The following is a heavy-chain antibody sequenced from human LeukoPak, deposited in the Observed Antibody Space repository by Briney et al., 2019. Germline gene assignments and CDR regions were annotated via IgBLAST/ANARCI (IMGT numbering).Heavy chain of an antibody. Sequence: GGSLRLSCAASGFTFRTSGMSWVRQAPGKGLEWVSAISGSGVSTYYADSVKGRFTISRDNSKNTLYLQMNSLRAEDTAVYYCAKVRTDSHWGQGTLVTVSS. V-gene: IGHV3-23*01. CDR3: AKVRTDSH. J-gene: IGHJ4*02. D-gene: IGHD1-1*01. CDR2: ISGSGVST. CDR1: GFTFRTSG.